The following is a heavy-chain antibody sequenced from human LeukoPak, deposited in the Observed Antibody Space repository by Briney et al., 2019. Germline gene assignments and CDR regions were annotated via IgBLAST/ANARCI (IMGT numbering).Heavy chain of an antibody. CDR2: IYTSGST. Sequence: PSETLSLTCTVSGGSISSYYWSWIRQPAGKGLEWIGRIYTSGSTNYNPSLKSRVTMSVDTSKNQFSLKLSSVTAADTAVYYCARSMIVATIGSFDYWGQGTLVTASS. J-gene: IGHJ4*02. CDR3: ARSMIVATIGSFDY. CDR1: GGSISSYY. D-gene: IGHD5-12*01. V-gene: IGHV4-4*07.